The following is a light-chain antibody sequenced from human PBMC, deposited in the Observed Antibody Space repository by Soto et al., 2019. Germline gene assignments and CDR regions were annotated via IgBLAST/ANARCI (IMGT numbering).Light chain of an antibody. J-gene: IGKJ1*01. V-gene: IGKV1-5*03. CDR2: RAS. CDR1: QSVSGW. CDR3: QQYNGYSRT. Sequence: DIQMTQSPSTLSASVGDTVTVTFRASQSVSGWLAWYQQKPGEAPKLLMYRASTLESGVPSRFSGSGSGTEFTLTISSMQPDDFATFYCQQYNGYSRTFGQGTKVDIK.